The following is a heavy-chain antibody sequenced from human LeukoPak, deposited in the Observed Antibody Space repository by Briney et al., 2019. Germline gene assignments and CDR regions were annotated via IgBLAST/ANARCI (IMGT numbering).Heavy chain of an antibody. D-gene: IGHD3-22*01. CDR3: ARDTYDYDSSGYSPSYFDY. CDR2: IYYSGST. Sequence: SETLSLTCTVSGGSISSYYWSWIRQPAGKGLEWIGYIYYSGSTYYNPSLKSRVTISVDTSKNQFSLKLSSVTAADTAVYYCARDTYDYDSSGYSPSYFDYWGQGTLVTVSS. V-gene: IGHV4-59*06. CDR1: GGSISSYY. J-gene: IGHJ4*02.